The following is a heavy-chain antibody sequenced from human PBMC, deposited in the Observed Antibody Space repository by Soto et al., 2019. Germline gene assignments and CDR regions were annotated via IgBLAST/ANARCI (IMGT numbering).Heavy chain of an antibody. Sequence: SETPSLPCAVFGGSFSGYYWSWIRPPPGKGLEWIGEINHSGSTNYNPSLKSRVTISVDTSKNQFSLKLSSVTAADTAVYYCARSRGQILRYFDWLDPWGQGTLVTVSS. D-gene: IGHD3-9*01. CDR3: ARSRGQILRYFDWLDP. CDR2: INHSGST. CDR1: GGSFSGYY. J-gene: IGHJ5*02. V-gene: IGHV4-34*01.